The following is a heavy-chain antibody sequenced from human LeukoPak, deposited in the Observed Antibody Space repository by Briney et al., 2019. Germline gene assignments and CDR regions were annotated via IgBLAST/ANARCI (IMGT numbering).Heavy chain of an antibody. CDR1: GYTFTSYY. CDR3: ARGSLASSGWYVLGY. Sequence: ASVKVSCKASGYTFTSYYMHWVRQAPGQRLEWMGWINAGNGNAKYSQKFQGRVTITRDTSASTAYMELSSLRSEDTAVYYCARGSLASSGWYVLGYWGQGTLVTVSS. CDR2: INAGNGNA. D-gene: IGHD6-19*01. V-gene: IGHV1-3*01. J-gene: IGHJ4*02.